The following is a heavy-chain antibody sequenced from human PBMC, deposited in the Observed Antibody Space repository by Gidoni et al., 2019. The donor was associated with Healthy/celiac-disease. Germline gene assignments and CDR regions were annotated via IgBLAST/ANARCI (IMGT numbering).Heavy chain of an antibody. CDR3: AREADGSGSYYRARRRGGIDNWFDP. V-gene: IGHV4-59*01. Sequence: QVQLQESGPGLVKPSETLSLTCTVSGGSISSYYWSWIRQPPGKGLEWIGYIYYSGSTNYNPSLKSRVTISVDTSKNQFSLKLSSVTAADTAVYYCAREADGSGSYYRARRRGGIDNWFDPWGQGTLVTVSS. CDR1: GGSISSYY. D-gene: IGHD3-10*01. J-gene: IGHJ5*02. CDR2: IYYSGST.